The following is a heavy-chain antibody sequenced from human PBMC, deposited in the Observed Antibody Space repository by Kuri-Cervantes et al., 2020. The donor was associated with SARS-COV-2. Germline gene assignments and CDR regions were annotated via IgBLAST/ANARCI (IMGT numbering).Heavy chain of an antibody. CDR1: GFTFSSYS. J-gene: IGHJ6*03. D-gene: IGHD3-10*01. CDR3: ARETSGSDYMDV. Sequence: GESLKISCAASGFTFSSYSMNWVRQAPGKGLEWVSAISGSGGSTYYADSVKGRFTISRDNSKNTLYLQMSSLRAEDTAVYYCARETSGSDYMDVWGKGTTVTVSS. CDR2: ISGSGGST. V-gene: IGHV3-23*01.